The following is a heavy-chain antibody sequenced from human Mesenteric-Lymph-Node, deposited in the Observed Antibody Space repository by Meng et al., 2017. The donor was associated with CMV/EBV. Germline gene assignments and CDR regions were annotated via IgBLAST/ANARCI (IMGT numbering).Heavy chain of an antibody. J-gene: IGHJ5*02. CDR1: AFTFSTYA. CDR2: ISFDGSNK. Sequence: LSCEAAAFTFSTYAMNWVRQAPGKGLDWVAVISFDGSNKYYADSVKGRFTISRDNSKNTLYLQMNSLRPEDTAVYYCARDFNRGFGPWGQGTLVTVSS. CDR3: ARDFNRGFGP. V-gene: IGHV3-30-3*01.